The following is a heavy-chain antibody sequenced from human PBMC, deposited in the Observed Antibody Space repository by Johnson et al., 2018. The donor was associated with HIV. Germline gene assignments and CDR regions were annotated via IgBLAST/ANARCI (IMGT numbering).Heavy chain of an antibody. CDR2: IKHDGSEK. CDR3: AREGDDPGAFDI. V-gene: IGHV3-7*05. CDR1: GFTFSSYW. Sequence: VQLVESGGGLVQPGGSLRLSCAASGFTFSSYWMSWVRQAPGKGLEWVANIKHDGSEKYDVDSVKGRFTISRDNAKNSRYLQRNSLRAEDTAVYYCAREGDDPGAFDIWGQGTMVTVSS. J-gene: IGHJ3*02. D-gene: IGHD3-16*01.